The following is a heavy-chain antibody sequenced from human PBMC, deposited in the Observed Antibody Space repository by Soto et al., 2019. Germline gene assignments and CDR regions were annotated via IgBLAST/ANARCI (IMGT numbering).Heavy chain of an antibody. CDR3: ASKISETYSYDSNYYESGYFDY. CDR2: INPNSGDT. Sequence: DSVKVSCKASGYTFTDYYMHWVRQAPGQGLEWMGWINPNSGDTNYAQKFQGWVTMTRDTSISTAYMELTRLTSDDTAVYYCASKISETYSYDSNYYESGYFDYWGQGNLVTVSS. D-gene: IGHD3-22*01. V-gene: IGHV1-2*04. CDR1: GYTFTDYY. J-gene: IGHJ4*02.